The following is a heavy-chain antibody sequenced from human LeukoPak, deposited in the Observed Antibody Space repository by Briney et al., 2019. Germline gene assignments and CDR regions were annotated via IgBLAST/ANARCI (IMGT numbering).Heavy chain of an antibody. V-gene: IGHV4-34*01. CDR2: INHSGST. CDR1: GGSFSGYY. CDR3: ARGRRYYYGSGSYDY. D-gene: IGHD3-10*01. Sequence: PSETLSLTCAVYGGSFSGYYWSWIRQPPGKGLEWIGEINHSGSTNYNPPLKSRVTISVDTSKNQFSLKLSSVTAADTAVYYCARGRRYYYGSGSYDYWGQGTLVTVSS. J-gene: IGHJ4*02.